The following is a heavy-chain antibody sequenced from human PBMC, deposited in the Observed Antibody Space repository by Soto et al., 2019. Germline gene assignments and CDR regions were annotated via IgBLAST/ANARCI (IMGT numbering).Heavy chain of an antibody. J-gene: IGHJ5*02. CDR1: GGAISRDGNY. CDR2: IYYDGNA. D-gene: IGHD2-21*01. V-gene: IGHV4-39*07. CDR3: AGVRGPYCGGECYPPTPNWFDP. Sequence: SATRGRTCIVSGGAISRDGNYWGWNSKPPGKGLESIANIYYDGNANYNPSLRSRVTISLTTSKNQFSLNLNSVTAADSAVYYCAGVRGPYCGGECYPPTPNWFDPWGQGTLVTVSS.